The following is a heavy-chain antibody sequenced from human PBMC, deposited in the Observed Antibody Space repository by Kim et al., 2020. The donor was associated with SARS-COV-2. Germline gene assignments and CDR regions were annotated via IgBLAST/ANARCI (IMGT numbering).Heavy chain of an antibody. D-gene: IGHD3-16*01. CDR2: NYYSGST. V-gene: IGHV4-39*01. J-gene: IGHJ4*02. CDR3: PRHVGAMRISFGGVPYLCYY. CDR1: GGSISSSSYY. Sequence: SETLSLTCTVSGGSISSSSYYWGWIRQPPGKGLEWIGSNYYSGSTYYNPALQSRVTIYVDTSKNQFSLKLCSVTAADTSVYYCPRHVGAMRISFGGVPYLCYYWGQGTLVTVSS.